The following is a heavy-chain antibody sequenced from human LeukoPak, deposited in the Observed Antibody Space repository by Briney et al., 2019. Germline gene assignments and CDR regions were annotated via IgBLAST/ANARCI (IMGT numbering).Heavy chain of an antibody. V-gene: IGHV4-59*08. CDR1: GGSISSYY. Sequence: PSETLSLTCTVSGGSISSYYWSWLRQPPGKGLVWIGFIYYSGSTHYKSSLKSRVTISVDTSKNQFSLRLSSVTAADTAVYYCARHSGSSPHYFDYWGQGTLVTVSS. D-gene: IGHD1-26*01. CDR3: ARHSGSSPHYFDY. J-gene: IGHJ4*02. CDR2: IYYSGST.